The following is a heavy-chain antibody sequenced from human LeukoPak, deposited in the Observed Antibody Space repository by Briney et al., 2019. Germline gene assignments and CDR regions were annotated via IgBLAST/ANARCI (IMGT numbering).Heavy chain of an antibody. CDR1: GFTFSSYA. CDR3: AKNEVVSTLVYYFDH. V-gene: IGHV3-23*01. J-gene: IGHJ4*02. CDR2: ISGSGGST. D-gene: IGHD2-15*01. Sequence: GGSLRLSCAASGFTFSSYAMSWVRQAPGKGLEWVSAISGSGGSTYYADSVKGRFTISRDNSKNTPDLQMNSLRAEDTAVYYCAKNEVVSTLVYYFDHWGQGTLVTVSS.